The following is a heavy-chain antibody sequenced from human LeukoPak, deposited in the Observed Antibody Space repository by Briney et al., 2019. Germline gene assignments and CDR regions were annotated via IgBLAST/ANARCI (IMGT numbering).Heavy chain of an antibody. CDR1: EFIFSNYW. D-gene: IGHD2-15*01. J-gene: IGHJ3*02. V-gene: IGHV3-7*01. CDR3: SRDPYSSGGYGAFDM. CDR2: IKQDGSGK. Sequence: GGSLRLSCVASEFIFSNYWMSWVRQAPGKGLEWVANIKQDGSGKEYVDSVKGRFTISRDNAKNSLYLQMNSLRAEDTAVYYCSRDPYSSGGYGAFDMWGQGTMVTVSS.